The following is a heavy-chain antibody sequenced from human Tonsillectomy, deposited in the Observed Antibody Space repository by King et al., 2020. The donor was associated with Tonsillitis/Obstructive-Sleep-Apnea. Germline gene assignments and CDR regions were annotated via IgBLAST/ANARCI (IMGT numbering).Heavy chain of an antibody. CDR3: ARPTFGIVVVPAAMDYYYYMDV. CDR2: IYYSGST. V-gene: IGHV4-39*01. J-gene: IGHJ6*03. CDR1: GGSISSSSYY. Sequence: QLQLQESGPGLVKPSETLSLTCTVSGGSISSSSYYWGWIRQPPGKGLEWIGSIYYSGSTYYNPSLKSRVTISVDTSKNQFSLKLSSVTAADTAVYYCARPTFGIVVVPAAMDYYYYMDVWGKGTTVTVSS. D-gene: IGHD2-2*01.